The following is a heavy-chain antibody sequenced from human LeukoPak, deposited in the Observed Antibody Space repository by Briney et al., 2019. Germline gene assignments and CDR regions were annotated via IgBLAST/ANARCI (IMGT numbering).Heavy chain of an antibody. CDR1: GFTFSSYA. D-gene: IGHD6-19*01. V-gene: IGHV3-30-3*01. J-gene: IGHJ4*02. Sequence: GGSQRLSCAASGFTFSSYAMHWVRQAPGKGLEWVAIISYDGSDKYYADSVKGRLTISRDNSKSTLYLQMISLRTEDTAVYYCARADGSVAGPPSGHWGQGTLVTVSS. CDR3: ARADGSVAGPPSGH. CDR2: ISYDGSDK.